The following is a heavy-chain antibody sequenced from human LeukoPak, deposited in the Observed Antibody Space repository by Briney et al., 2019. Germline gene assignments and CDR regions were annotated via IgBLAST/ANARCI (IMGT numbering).Heavy chain of an antibody. CDR1: GFTFSDYW. CDR3: ARDFYGDYALSAFDI. V-gene: IGHV3-7*01. D-gene: IGHD4-17*01. J-gene: IGHJ3*02. Sequence: GGSLRLSCAASGFTFSDYWMSWVRQAPGKGLEWVANIKQDGSEKYYVDSVKGRFTISRDNAKNSLYLQLNSLRAEDTAVYYCARDFYGDYALSAFDIWGQGAMVTVSS. CDR2: IKQDGSEK.